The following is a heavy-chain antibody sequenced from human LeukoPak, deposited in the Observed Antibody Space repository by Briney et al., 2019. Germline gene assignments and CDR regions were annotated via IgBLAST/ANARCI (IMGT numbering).Heavy chain of an antibody. V-gene: IGHV4-30-4*08. J-gene: IGHJ3*02. CDR3: ASKLLWFGEDAFDI. Sequence: PSETLSLTCTVSGGSISSGDYYWSWIRQPPGKGLEWIGYIYYSGSTYYNPSLKSRVTISVDTSKNQFSLKLSSVTAADTAVYYYASKLLWFGEDAFDIWGQGTMVTVSS. D-gene: IGHD3-10*01. CDR1: GGSISSGDYY. CDR2: IYYSGST.